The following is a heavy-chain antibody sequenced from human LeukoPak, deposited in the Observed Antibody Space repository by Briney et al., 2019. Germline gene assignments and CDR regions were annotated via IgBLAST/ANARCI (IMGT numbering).Heavy chain of an antibody. V-gene: IGHV4-59*08. J-gene: IGHJ3*02. D-gene: IGHD3-10*01. CDR3: ARHLSNYGSGTYTAFDI. Sequence: SETLSLTCAVYGGSFSGYYWSWVRRPPGKGLQWIGYIHYRGNTDYSPSLKSRVTISSDTSRISLKVTSVTAADTAVYYCARHLSNYGSGTYTAFDIWGQGAMVTVSS. CDR2: IHYRGNT. CDR1: GGSFSGYY.